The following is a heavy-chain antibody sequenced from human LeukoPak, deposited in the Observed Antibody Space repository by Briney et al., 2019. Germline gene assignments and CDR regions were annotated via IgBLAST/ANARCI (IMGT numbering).Heavy chain of an antibody. D-gene: IGHD2-2*01. CDR2: IYYSGST. CDR1: GGSISSYY. J-gene: IGHJ3*02. CDR3: AREGYQLPPGAFDI. Sequence: SETLSLTCTVSGGSISSYYWSWIRQPPGKGLEWIGYIYYSGSTNYNPSLKSRVTISVDTSKNQFSLKLSSVTAADTAVYYCAREGYQLPPGAFDIWGQGTMVTVSS. V-gene: IGHV4-59*01.